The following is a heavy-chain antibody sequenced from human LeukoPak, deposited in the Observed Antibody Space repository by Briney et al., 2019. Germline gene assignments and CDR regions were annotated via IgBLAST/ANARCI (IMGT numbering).Heavy chain of an antibody. Sequence: SETLSLTCTVSGDSINSGSYYWVWIRQPPGKGLEWIGSIYYSGSTYYSPSLKSRVTISVDTSKNQFSLRLSSVTAADTAVYYCARLHSTHSSNSWGQGTLVTVSS. V-gene: IGHV4-39*01. J-gene: IGHJ4*02. CDR1: GDSINSGSYY. D-gene: IGHD6-13*01. CDR3: ARLHSTHSSNS. CDR2: IYYSGST.